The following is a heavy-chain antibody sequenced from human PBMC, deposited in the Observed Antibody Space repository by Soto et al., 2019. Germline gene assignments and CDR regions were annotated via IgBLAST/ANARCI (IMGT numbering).Heavy chain of an antibody. D-gene: IGHD6-13*01. V-gene: IGHV3-23*01. J-gene: IGHJ4*02. CDR2: ISGSGGST. CDR3: AKETIVAAAGTNHYFDY. CDR1: GFTFSSYA. Sequence: EVQLLESGGGLVQPGGSLRLSCAASGFTFSSYAMSWVRQAPGKGLEWVSAISGSGGSTYYADSVKGRFTISRDNSKNTLYLQMNSLRAEDTAVYYCAKETIVAAAGTNHYFDYWGQGTLVTVSS.